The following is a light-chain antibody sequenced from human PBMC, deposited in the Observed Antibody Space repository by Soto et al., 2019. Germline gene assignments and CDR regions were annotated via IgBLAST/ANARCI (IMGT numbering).Light chain of an antibody. CDR2: DAS. CDR1: QSISSW. V-gene: IGKV1-5*01. CDR3: QQYNSYSIT. J-gene: IGKJ3*01. Sequence: DIPMTQSPSTLSASVGDRVTITCRASQSISSWLAWYQQKPGKAPKFLIYDASSLESGVPSRFSGSGSGTEFTLTISSLQPDDFATYYCQQYNSYSITFGPGTKVDIK.